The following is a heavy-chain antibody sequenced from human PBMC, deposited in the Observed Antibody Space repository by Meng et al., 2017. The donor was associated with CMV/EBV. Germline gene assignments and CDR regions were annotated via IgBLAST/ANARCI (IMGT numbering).Heavy chain of an antibody. CDR1: GFTFSSYS. V-gene: IGHV3-48*04. CDR3: GRDLGANCSSTSCSPFQN. CDR2: ISSYNNTI. J-gene: IGHJ1*01. Sequence: GESLNISCASSGFTFSSYSMNWVRPAPGKGQEWVSYISSYNNTIYSPDSVKGLLTISRDNAKNSLYLQMNSLSAEDTAVYYCGRDLGANCSSTSCSPFQNWGQGTLVTVSS. D-gene: IGHD2-2*01.